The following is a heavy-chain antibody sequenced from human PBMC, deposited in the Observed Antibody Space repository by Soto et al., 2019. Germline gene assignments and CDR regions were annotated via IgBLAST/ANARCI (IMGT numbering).Heavy chain of an antibody. Sequence: ASVKGSCKASGYIFTSYYLHWVRQAPGQGLEWMGWINPFDGSRMFAQSFQGRVTFTRDTSTSTVYMELSGLRSDDTAVYYCSRVDPGETSPFDHWGQGTLVTVSS. CDR3: SRVDPGETSPFDH. V-gene: IGHV1-46*03. J-gene: IGHJ4*02. CDR2: INPFDGSR. D-gene: IGHD3-10*01. CDR1: GYIFTSYY.